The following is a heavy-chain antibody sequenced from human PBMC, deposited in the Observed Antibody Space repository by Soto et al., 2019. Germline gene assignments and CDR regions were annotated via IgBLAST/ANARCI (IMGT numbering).Heavy chain of an antibody. V-gene: IGHV4-34*01. J-gene: IGHJ3*01. CDR3: ARGRGFMSRNAIDV. CDR1: GVSFNGYY. Sequence: QVHLQQKGAGLLRPSETLSLSCAVSGVSFNGYYWTWIRQSPGKGLEWIGEINHSGSTNSNPSLRSRVTISVDRSKTEFSVNLTSVTAADAAVYYCARGRGFMSRNAIDVWGLGTRVIVSS. CDR2: INHSGST.